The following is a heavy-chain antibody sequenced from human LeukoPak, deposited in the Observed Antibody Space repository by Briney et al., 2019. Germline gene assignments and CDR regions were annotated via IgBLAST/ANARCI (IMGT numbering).Heavy chain of an antibody. Sequence: GGSLRLSCAASGFTFDDYAMHWVRQAPGKGLEWVSGISWNSGSIGYADSVKGRFTISRDNAKNSLYLQMNSLRAEDTALYYCAKGIPAAIGGWFDPWGQGTLVIVSS. J-gene: IGHJ5*02. V-gene: IGHV3-9*01. D-gene: IGHD2-2*01. CDR1: GFTFDDYA. CDR3: AKGIPAAIGGWFDP. CDR2: ISWNSGSI.